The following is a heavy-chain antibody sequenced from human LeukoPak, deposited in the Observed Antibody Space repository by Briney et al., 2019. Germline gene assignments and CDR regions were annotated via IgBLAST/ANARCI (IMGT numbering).Heavy chain of an antibody. V-gene: IGHV3-48*03. D-gene: IGHD1-26*01. Sequence: GGSLRLSCAASGFTFSSYEMNWVRQAPGKGLEWVSYISSSGSTIYYADSVKGRFSISRDNAKNSLYLQMNSLRAEDTAVYYCARDLLGWELHYFDYWGQGTLVTVSS. CDR2: ISSSGSTI. CDR1: GFTFSSYE. CDR3: ARDLLGWELHYFDY. J-gene: IGHJ4*02.